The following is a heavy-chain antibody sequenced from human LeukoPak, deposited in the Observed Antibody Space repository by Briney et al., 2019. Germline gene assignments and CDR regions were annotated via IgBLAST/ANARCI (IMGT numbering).Heavy chain of an antibody. V-gene: IGHV3-74*01. D-gene: IGHD3-3*01. J-gene: IGHJ4*02. CDR1: GFTFSSYW. Sequence: GGSLRLSCAASGFTFSSYWMHWVRQTPGGGLVWVAHINNDGSSTGYADSLKGQFTISRDNAKDTLYLQMNSLRVEDTAVYYCARRVFGGIDYWGQGTLVTVSS. CDR2: INNDGSST. CDR3: ARRVFGGIDY.